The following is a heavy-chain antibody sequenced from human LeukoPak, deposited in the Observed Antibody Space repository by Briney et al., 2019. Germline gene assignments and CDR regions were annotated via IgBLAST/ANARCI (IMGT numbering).Heavy chain of an antibody. CDR3: ARDRLHYGEYEKTFDY. CDR1: GFTFSSYS. D-gene: IGHD4-17*01. Sequence: PGGSLRLSCAASGFTFSSYSMNWVRQAPGKGLEWVSYITFSSSIIYYADSVKGRFTISRDNAKNSLYLQMNSLRAEDTAVYYCARDRLHYGEYEKTFDYWGQGTLASVSS. J-gene: IGHJ4*02. V-gene: IGHV3-48*01. CDR2: ITFSSSII.